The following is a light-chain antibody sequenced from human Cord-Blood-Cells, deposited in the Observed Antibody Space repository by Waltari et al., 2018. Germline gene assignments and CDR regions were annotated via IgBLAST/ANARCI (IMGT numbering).Light chain of an antibody. Sequence: DIVLPQSPATPSLYPGESATLSCRASQSVSSYLAWYQQKPGQAPRLLIYDASNRATGIPARFSGSGSGTDFTLTISSLEPEDFAVYYCQQRSNWPLTFGGGTKVEIK. CDR2: DAS. CDR1: QSVSSY. V-gene: IGKV3-11*01. CDR3: QQRSNWPLT. J-gene: IGKJ4*01.